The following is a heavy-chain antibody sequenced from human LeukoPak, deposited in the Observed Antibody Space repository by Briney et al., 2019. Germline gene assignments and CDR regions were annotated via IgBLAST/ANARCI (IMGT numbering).Heavy chain of an antibody. CDR2: INHSGTT. D-gene: IGHD3-22*01. CDR3: ARAEVLPDFFDSSGGFDY. Sequence: SETLSLTCAVYGGSFSGYYWSWIRQPPGKGLEWIGEINHSGTTNYNSSLKSRVTISVDTSKNQFSLKLSSVTAADTAVYYCARAEVLPDFFDSSGGFDYWGQGTLVTVSS. J-gene: IGHJ4*02. CDR1: GGSFSGYY. V-gene: IGHV4-34*01.